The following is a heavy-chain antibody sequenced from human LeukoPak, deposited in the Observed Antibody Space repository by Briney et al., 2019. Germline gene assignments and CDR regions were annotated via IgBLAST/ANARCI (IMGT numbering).Heavy chain of an antibody. CDR1: GGSISGYY. V-gene: IGHV4-34*01. CDR3: ASADIPNWFDP. D-gene: IGHD3-9*01. Sequence: TSETLSLTCTVSGGSISGYYWSWIRQPPGKGLEWIGEINHSGSTNYNPSLKSRVTISVDTSKNQFSLKLSSVTAADTAVYYCASADIPNWFDPWGQGTLVTVSS. CDR2: INHSGST. J-gene: IGHJ5*02.